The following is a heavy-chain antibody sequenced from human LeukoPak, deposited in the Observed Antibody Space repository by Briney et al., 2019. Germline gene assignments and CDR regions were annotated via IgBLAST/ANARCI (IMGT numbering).Heavy chain of an antibody. J-gene: IGHJ4*02. CDR1: GFTVSSNY. D-gene: IGHD5-18*01. V-gene: IGHV3-66*01. Sequence: GGSLRLSCAASGFTVSSNYMNWVRQAPGKGLEWVSVIYSGGSTYYADSVKGRFTTSRDISKNTLYLQMNSLRAEDTAVYYCARYSYGYFFDYWGQGTLVTVSS. CDR3: ARYSYGYFFDY. CDR2: IYSGGST.